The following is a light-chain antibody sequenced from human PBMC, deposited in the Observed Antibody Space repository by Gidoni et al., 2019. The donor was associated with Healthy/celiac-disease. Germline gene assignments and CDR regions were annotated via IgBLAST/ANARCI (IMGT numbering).Light chain of an antibody. CDR3: SSYTSSSKGV. J-gene: IGLJ1*01. V-gene: IGLV2-14*01. Sequence: QSALTPPASVSGSPGQSITISCTGTSSDVGGYNDVSWYQQHPGKAPKLMIYEVSNRPSGVSNRFSGSKSGNTASLTISGLQAEDEADYYCSSYTSSSKGVFGTGTKVTVL. CDR2: EVS. CDR1: SSDVGGYND.